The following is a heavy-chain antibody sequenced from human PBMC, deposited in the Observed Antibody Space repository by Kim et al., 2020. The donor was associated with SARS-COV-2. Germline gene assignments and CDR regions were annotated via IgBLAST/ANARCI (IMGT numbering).Heavy chain of an antibody. CDR2: IWFDGSNK. Sequence: GGSLRLSCAASGFTFSSYGMHWVRQAPGKGLEWVAVIWFDGSNKDYADSVKGRFTISRDNSKNTLFLQMNSLTVEDTAVYYCARDLNGGPDLDYWGQGTLVTASS. J-gene: IGHJ4*02. CDR1: GFTFSSYG. V-gene: IGHV3-33*01. CDR3: ARDLNGGPDLDY.